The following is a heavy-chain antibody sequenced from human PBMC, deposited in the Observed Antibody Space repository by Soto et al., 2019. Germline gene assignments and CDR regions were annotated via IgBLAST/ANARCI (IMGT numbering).Heavy chain of an antibody. CDR2: IYSGGST. CDR3: ARSPYYYGSGSNKDYYYYMDV. Sequence: GGSLRLSCAASGFTVSSNYTSWVRQAPGKGLEWVSVIYSGGSTYYADSVKGRFTISRDNSKNTLYLQMNSLRAEDTAVYYCARSPYYYGSGSNKDYYYYMDVWGKGTTVTVSS. CDR1: GFTVSSNY. V-gene: IGHV3-66*01. J-gene: IGHJ6*03. D-gene: IGHD3-10*01.